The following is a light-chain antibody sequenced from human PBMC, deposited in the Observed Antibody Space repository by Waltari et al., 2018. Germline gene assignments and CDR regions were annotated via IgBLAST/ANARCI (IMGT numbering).Light chain of an antibody. V-gene: IGKV1-39*01. Sequence: DIQMTQSPSSLSASVGDRVTITCRASQSITDYLNWYQQMPGKAPKLLSYAASKLQSGVPSKFSGSGSGTDFTLTISNLRPEDSATYYCQQSHSSTLTFGGGTKVEIK. CDR1: QSITDY. J-gene: IGKJ4*01. CDR3: QQSHSSTLT. CDR2: AAS.